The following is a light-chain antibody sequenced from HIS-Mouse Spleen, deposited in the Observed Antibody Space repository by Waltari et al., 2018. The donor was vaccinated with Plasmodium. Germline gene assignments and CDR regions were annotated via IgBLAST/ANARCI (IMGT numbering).Light chain of an antibody. Sequence: QSALPQPASVSGSPGQSIPISCTGTSSDVGSYNLVSWYQQHPGKAPKLMIYEGSKRPSGVSNRFSGSKSGNTASLTISGLQAEDEADYYCCSYAGSSTFVVFGGGTKLTVL. J-gene: IGLJ2*01. V-gene: IGLV2-23*03. CDR1: SSDVGSYNL. CDR3: CSYAGSSTFVV. CDR2: EGS.